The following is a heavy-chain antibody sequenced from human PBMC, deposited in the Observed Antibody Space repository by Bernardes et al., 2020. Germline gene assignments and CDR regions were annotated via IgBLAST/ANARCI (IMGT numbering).Heavy chain of an antibody. V-gene: IGHV3-33*01. CDR1: GFTFSSYG. D-gene: IGHD2-21*01. CDR3: ARGNGGDWYYFDY. J-gene: IGHJ4*02. CDR2: IWFDGSNK. Sequence: GGSLRLSCAASGFTFSSYGIHWVRQAPGKGLEWVAFIWFDGSNKYYADSVKGRFTISRDNSQNTVHLQMNSLRAEDTAVYYCARGNGGDWYYFDYWGQGALVTVSS.